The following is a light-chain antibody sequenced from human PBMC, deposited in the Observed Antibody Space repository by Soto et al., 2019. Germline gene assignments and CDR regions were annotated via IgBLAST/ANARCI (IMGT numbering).Light chain of an antibody. Sequence: EIVLTQSPATLSLSPGERATLSCRASQSISSYLAWYQQKPGQAPRLLVYDAFNRTTGIPARFSGSGSGTDFTLIISSLEPEDFAVYYCQQRSNWPKTFGQGTKV. CDR2: DAF. J-gene: IGKJ1*01. CDR1: QSISSY. V-gene: IGKV3-11*01. CDR3: QQRSNWPKT.